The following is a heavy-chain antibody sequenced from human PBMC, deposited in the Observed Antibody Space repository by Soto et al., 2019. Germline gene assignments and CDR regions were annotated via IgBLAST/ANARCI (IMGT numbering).Heavy chain of an antibody. CDR2: ISAYNGNT. CDR3: ASSDEMDYDFWSGYMS. Sequence: ASVKVSCKASGYTFTSYGISWVRQAPGQGLEWMGWISAYNGNTNYAQKLQGRVTMTTDTSTSTAYMELRSLRSDDTAVYYCASSDEMDYDFWSGYMSWGQGTLVTVSS. CDR1: GYTFTSYG. D-gene: IGHD3-3*01. V-gene: IGHV1-18*01. J-gene: IGHJ5*02.